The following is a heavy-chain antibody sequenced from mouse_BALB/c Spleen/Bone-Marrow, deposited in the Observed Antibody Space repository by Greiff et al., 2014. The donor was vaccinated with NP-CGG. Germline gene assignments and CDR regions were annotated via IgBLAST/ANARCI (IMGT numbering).Heavy chain of an antibody. D-gene: IGHD2-4*01. CDR3: ARHGITRLLDY. Sequence: EVKLMESGGGLVKPGGSLKLSCAASGFTFSSYAMSWVRQTPEKRLEWVATISNGGSYTYYPDSVKGRFTISRDNAKNTLYLQMSSLRSEDTAMYYCARHGITRLLDYWGQGTTLTVSS. V-gene: IGHV5-9-3*01. CDR2: ISNGGSYT. CDR1: GFTFSSYA. J-gene: IGHJ2*01.